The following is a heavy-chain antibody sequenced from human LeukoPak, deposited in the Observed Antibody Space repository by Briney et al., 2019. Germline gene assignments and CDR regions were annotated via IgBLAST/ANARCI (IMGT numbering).Heavy chain of an antibody. Sequence: ESGPTLAKPTQTLTLTCSFSGFSVNTGGVDVAWIRQPPGKPLEWLAFIYGHDDERYSPSLKTRLKITRETPKNQVLLTMTNVSPDDTATYYCARGVLSGYYFDYWGQGILVTVSS. D-gene: IGHD3-22*01. CDR1: GFSVNTGGVD. CDR3: ARGVLSGYYFDY. CDR2: IYGHDDE. V-gene: IGHV2-5*01. J-gene: IGHJ4*02.